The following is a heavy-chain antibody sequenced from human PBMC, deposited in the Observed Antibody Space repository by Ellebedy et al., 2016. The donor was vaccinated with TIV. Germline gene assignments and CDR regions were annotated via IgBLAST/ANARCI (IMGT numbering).Heavy chain of an antibody. D-gene: IGHD2-21*01. V-gene: IGHV5-10-1*01. Sequence: GESLKISCKGSGYSFTSYWISWVRQIPEKGLEWMGRIDPSESYTNYSQSFQGHVTISTDKSSSTAYLQWSSLKASDNAMYYCARHLGETFDYWGQGTLVTVSS. J-gene: IGHJ4*02. CDR3: ARHLGETFDY. CDR2: IDPSESYT. CDR1: GYSFTSYW.